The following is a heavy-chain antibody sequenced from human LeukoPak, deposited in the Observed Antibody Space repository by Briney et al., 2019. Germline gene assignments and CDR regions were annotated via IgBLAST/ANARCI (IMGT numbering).Heavy chain of an antibody. Sequence: LGESLKISCKGSGYSFTSYWIGWVRQMPGKGLEWMGIIYPSDSDTRYSPSFQGQVTNSADKSISTAYLQWSSLKASDTAMYYCARHLGIAVAGTVAPDYWGQGTLVTVSS. D-gene: IGHD6-19*01. V-gene: IGHV5-51*01. CDR1: GYSFTSYW. J-gene: IGHJ4*02. CDR2: IYPSDSDT. CDR3: ARHLGIAVAGTVAPDY.